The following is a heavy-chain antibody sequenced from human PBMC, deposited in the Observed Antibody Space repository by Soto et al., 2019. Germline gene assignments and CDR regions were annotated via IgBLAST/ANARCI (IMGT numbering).Heavy chain of an antibody. J-gene: IGHJ4*02. CDR2: ISGGSKTI. Sequence: PGGSLRLSCAASGFTFKTYSMNWVRQAPGKGLEWISYISGGSKTIRYADSVKGRFTASRDNAQNSLFLQMNSLRVEDTAIYYCARASQFGELLIHYWGQGTLVTVSS. D-gene: IGHD2-21*01. CDR3: ARASQFGELLIHY. V-gene: IGHV3-48*04. CDR1: GFTFKTYS.